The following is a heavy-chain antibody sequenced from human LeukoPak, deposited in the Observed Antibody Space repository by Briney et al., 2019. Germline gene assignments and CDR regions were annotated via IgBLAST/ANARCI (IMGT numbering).Heavy chain of an antibody. CDR3: AREWDLPGAHCMDV. D-gene: IGHD7-27*01. CDR2: ISRDGSDT. Sequence: GGSLRLSCAASGFTISPYWMHWVRQTPGKGLVWVSRISRDGSDTVYADSVKGRFTISRDNANETLYLQMNSLRGDDTAVYYCAREWDLPGAHCMDVWGKGTTVTVSS. CDR1: GFTISPYW. J-gene: IGHJ6*03. V-gene: IGHV3-74*01.